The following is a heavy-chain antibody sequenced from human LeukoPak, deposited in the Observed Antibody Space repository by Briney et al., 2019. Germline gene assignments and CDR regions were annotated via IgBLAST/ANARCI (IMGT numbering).Heavy chain of an antibody. J-gene: IGHJ4*02. D-gene: IGHD2-21*01. CDR2: TSRGGSDI. CDR1: GFTFSNHE. V-gene: IGHV3-48*03. Sequence: GGSLRLSCVTSGFTFSNHEMNWVRQAPGKGLEWVAYTSRGGSDISYADSAKGRFTISSDIASNTLYLQMNSLSVEDTAVYFCVRARLIRLENFFDYWGQGTLVTVSS. CDR3: VRARLIRLENFFDY.